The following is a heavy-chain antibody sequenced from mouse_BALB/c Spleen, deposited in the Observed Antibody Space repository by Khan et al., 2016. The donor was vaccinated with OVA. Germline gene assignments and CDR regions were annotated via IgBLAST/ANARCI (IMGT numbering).Heavy chain of an antibody. CDR1: SDSITSGY. J-gene: IGHJ3*01. D-gene: IGHD2-14*01. CDR3: ARSTYRYAFAY. CDR2: MIYTGYT. V-gene: IGHV3-8*02. Sequence: VQLKESGPSLVKPSQTLSLTCSVTSDSITSGYWSWIRKFPGNKLEYMGYMIYTGYTDYNPALKSRIAITRHTSKNQYYLQLNSVTAEDTATYYCARSTYRYAFAYWGQGTLVTVSA.